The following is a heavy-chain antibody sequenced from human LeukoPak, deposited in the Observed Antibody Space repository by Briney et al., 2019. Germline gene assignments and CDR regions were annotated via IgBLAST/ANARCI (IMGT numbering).Heavy chain of an antibody. J-gene: IGHJ6*03. CDR2: IYYSGST. V-gene: IGHV4-59*01. Sequence: SETLSLTCTVSGGSISSYYWSWIRQPPGKGLEWIGYIYYSGSTNYNPSLKSRVTISVDTSKNQFSLKLSSVTAADTAVYYCARTSRFWYMDVWGKGTTVTVPS. CDR3: ARTSRFWYMDV. D-gene: IGHD3-3*01. CDR1: GGSISSYY.